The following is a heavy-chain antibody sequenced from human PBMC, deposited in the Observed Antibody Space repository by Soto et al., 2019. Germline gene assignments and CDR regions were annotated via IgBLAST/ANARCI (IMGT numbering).Heavy chain of an antibody. J-gene: IGHJ6*02. V-gene: IGHV3-21*01. Sequence: GGSLRLSCAASGFTFSSYSMNWVRQAPGKGLEWVSSISSSSSYIYYADSVKGRFTISRDNAKNSLYLQMNSLRAEDTAVYYCARDRGNWNDLLAAAYYYYGMDVWGQGTTVTVSS. D-gene: IGHD1-20*01. CDR1: GFTFSSYS. CDR2: ISSSSSYI. CDR3: ARDRGNWNDLLAAAYYYYGMDV.